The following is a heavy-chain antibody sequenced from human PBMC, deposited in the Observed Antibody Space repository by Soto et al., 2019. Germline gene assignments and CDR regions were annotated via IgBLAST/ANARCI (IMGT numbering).Heavy chain of an antibody. Sequence: SLRLSCAASGFTFSSYWLSWVSQAPGKGLEWVADIKQDGSEKHYVDSVKGRFTISRDNAKNSLSLQMNSLRAEDTAVYYCASTDYYDSSGYPGHAFDIWGQGTMVTVSS. D-gene: IGHD3-22*01. CDR2: IKQDGSEK. CDR3: ASTDYYDSSGYPGHAFDI. V-gene: IGHV3-7*03. J-gene: IGHJ3*02. CDR1: GFTFSSYW.